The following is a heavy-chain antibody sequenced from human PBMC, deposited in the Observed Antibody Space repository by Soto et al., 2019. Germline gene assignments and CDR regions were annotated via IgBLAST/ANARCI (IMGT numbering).Heavy chain of an antibody. CDR3: ARGRSRDGGY. Sequence: QVQLQQWGAGLLKPSETLSLTCAVYGGSFSGYYWSWIRQPPGKGLEWIGEINHSGSTNYNPSLKGRVHISVDTSKNQFSLKLSSVTAADTAVYYCARGRSRDGGYWGQGTLVTVSS. CDR1: GGSFSGYY. CDR2: INHSGST. J-gene: IGHJ4*02. D-gene: IGHD2-2*01. V-gene: IGHV4-34*01.